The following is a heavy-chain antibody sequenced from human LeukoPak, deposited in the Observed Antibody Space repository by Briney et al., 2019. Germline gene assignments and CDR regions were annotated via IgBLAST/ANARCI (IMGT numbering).Heavy chain of an antibody. V-gene: IGHV1-18*01. D-gene: IGHD6-13*01. CDR3: ARVPRSWYYFDY. CDR1: VWTFTSYG. Sequence: ASVKVSCKASVWTFTSYGISWVRQAPGQGLEWMGWISAYNCNTNYAQKLQGRVTMTTDTSTSTAYMELRSLRSDDTAVYYCARVPRSWYYFDYWGQGTLVTVSS. CDR2: ISAYNCNT. J-gene: IGHJ4*02.